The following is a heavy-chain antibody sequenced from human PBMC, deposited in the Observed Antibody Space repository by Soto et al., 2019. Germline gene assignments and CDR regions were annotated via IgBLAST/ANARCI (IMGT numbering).Heavy chain of an antibody. D-gene: IGHD3-16*01. J-gene: IGHJ3*02. CDR3: ARAADRFDFVWWRNDALDI. CDR2: SRADNSHP. V-gene: IGHV1-18*01. Sequence: QVQLLQSGTEVKKPGASVKVSCRAFGYRFTEFGISWVRQAPGQGLEWVGWSRADNSHPNYAKSLQGRVNVTTDTSSNTAYMELTSLTSADTAVYYCARAADRFDFVWWRNDALDIWGQGTLFFCSS. CDR1: GYRFTEFG.